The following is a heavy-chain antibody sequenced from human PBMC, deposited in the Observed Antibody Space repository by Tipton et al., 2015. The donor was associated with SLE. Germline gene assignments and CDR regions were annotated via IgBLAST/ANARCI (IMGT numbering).Heavy chain of an antibody. CDR2: INHTGGT. V-gene: IGHV4-34*01. D-gene: IGHD6-13*01. Sequence: TLSLTCAVYGGSFSDYYWSWIRQTPGEGLEWIGEINHTGGTNYNPSLESRVTMSVDTSKNQFSLKLSSVTAADTAVYYCARASRGYSSSWYGYWGQGTLVAVSS. CDR3: ARASRGYSSSWYGY. J-gene: IGHJ4*02. CDR1: GGSFSDYY.